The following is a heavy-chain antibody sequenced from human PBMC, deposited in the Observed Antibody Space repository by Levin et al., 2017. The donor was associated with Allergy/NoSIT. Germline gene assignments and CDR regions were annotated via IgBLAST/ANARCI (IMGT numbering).Heavy chain of an antibody. V-gene: IGHV3-21*01. D-gene: IGHD1-1*01. CDR2: ISSSSSYI. CDR1: GFTFSSYS. Sequence: AGESLKISCAASGFTFSSYSMNWVRQAPGKGLEWVSSISSSSSYIYYADSVKGRFTISRDNAKNSLYLQMNSLRAEDTAVYYCARDHDAPSYWGQGTLVTVSS. CDR3: ARDHDAPSY. J-gene: IGHJ4*02.